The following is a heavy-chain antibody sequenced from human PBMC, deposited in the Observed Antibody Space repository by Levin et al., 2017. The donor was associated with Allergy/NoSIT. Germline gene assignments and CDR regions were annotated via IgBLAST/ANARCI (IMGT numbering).Heavy chain of an antibody. V-gene: IGHV3-9*01. CDR1: GFTFDDYA. D-gene: IGHD4/OR15-4a*01. Sequence: GGSLRLSCAASGFTFDDYAMHWVRQAPGKGLEWVSGISWNSGSIGYADSVKGRFTISRDNAKNSLYLQMNSLRAEDTALYYCANLWWSRTKDHINAFDIWGQGTMVTVSS. CDR2: ISWNSGSI. J-gene: IGHJ3*02. CDR3: ANLWWSRTKDHINAFDI.